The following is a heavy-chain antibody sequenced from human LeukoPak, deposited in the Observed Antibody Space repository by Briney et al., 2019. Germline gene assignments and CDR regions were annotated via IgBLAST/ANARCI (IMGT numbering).Heavy chain of an antibody. D-gene: IGHD3-22*01. CDR3: ARDGYYDSSGYPDY. V-gene: IGHV1-18*01. Sequence: ASVKVSCKASGYTFTSYGISWVRQAPGQGLEWMGWISAYNGNTNYAQKLQGRVTMTTDTSTSTAYMELRSLRSDDTAMYYCARDGYYDSSGYPDYWGQGTLVTVSS. CDR2: ISAYNGNT. CDR1: GYTFTSYG. J-gene: IGHJ4*02.